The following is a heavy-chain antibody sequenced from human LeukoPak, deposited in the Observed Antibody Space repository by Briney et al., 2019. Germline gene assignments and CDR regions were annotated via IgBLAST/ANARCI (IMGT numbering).Heavy chain of an antibody. CDR1: SGFA. Sequence: GGSLRLSCAAFSGFAMSWVRRAPGKGLEWVSAISGPGDDTYYADSVKGRFTISRDNSQNTLYLQMNSLRTEDTALYYCTRGHRSSSSFFDYWSQGTLVTVSS. CDR3: TRGHRSSSSFFDY. V-gene: IGHV3-23*01. D-gene: IGHD6-19*01. J-gene: IGHJ4*02. CDR2: ISGPGDDT.